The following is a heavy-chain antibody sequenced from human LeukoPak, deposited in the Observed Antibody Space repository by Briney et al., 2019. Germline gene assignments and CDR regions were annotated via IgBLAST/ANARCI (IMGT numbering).Heavy chain of an antibody. Sequence: GGPLRLSCAASGFIFRNYGVNWVRQAPGKGLEWVSGIYTNGNTRYADSVRGRFTISRDNSKNTLYLQMHSLRVDDTAMYYCAHLVWEYVGGLDVWGQGTTVTVSS. CDR3: AHLVWEYVGGLDV. CDR2: IYTNGNT. D-gene: IGHD3/OR15-3a*01. V-gene: IGHV3-23*05. CDR1: GFIFRNYG. J-gene: IGHJ6*02.